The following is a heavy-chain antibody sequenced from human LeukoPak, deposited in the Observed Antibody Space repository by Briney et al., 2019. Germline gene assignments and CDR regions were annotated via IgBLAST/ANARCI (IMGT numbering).Heavy chain of an antibody. CDR3: ARVSIGVSLDY. J-gene: IGHJ4*02. CDR2: IYYSGST. V-gene: IGHV4-59*01. CDR1: GGSISSYY. Sequence: PSETLSLTCTVSGGSISSYYWSWIRQPPGKGLEWIGYIYYSGSTNYNPSLKSRVTISADTSKNQFSLKLSSVTAADTAVYYCARVSIGVSLDYWGQGTLVTVSS. D-gene: IGHD3-22*01.